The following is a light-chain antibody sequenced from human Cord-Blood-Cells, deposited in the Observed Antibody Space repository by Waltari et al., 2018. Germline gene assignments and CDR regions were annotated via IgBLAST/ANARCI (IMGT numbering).Light chain of an antibody. CDR3: QQYNSYWT. V-gene: IGKV1-5*03. CDR2: KAS. J-gene: IGKJ1*01. CDR1: QSISSW. Sequence: DIQMTQSPSTLSASVGDRVTITCRASQSISSWLAWCQQKPGKAPKLLIYKASSLEIGVPSRFSGSGSGTEVTLTISSLQPDDFATYYCQQYNSYWTFGQGTKVEIK.